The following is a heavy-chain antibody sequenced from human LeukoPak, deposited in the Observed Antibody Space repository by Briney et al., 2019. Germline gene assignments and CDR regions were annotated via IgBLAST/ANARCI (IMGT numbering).Heavy chain of an antibody. CDR1: GASITGSSSY. Sequence: SETLSLTCTVSGASITGSSSYWGWFRRPPGKGLEGIGSIYYSGSTYYKPSLKSRVTMSVGTSKNQFSLKLSSVTAADTAVYYCARPQRYSNYALDYWGQGTLVTVSS. V-gene: IGHV4-39*01. CDR3: ARPQRYSNYALDY. J-gene: IGHJ4*02. CDR2: IYYSGST. D-gene: IGHD4-11*01.